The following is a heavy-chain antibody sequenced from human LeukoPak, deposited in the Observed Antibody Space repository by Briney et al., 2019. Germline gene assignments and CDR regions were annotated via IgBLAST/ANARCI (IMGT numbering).Heavy chain of an antibody. CDR1: GGTFSSYA. Sequence: SVKVSCKASGGTFSSYAISWVRQAPGQGLEWMGGIIPIFGTANYAQKFQGRVTITADESTSTAYMELSSLRSEDTAVYYCASGYDFWSGYYWPYFDYWGQGTLVTVSS. J-gene: IGHJ4*02. D-gene: IGHD3-3*01. CDR2: IIPIFGTA. V-gene: IGHV1-69*01. CDR3: ASGYDFWSGYYWPYFDY.